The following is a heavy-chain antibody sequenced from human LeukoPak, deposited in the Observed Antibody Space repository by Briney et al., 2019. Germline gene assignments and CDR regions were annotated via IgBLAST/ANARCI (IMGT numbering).Heavy chain of an antibody. Sequence: PSGGSLRLSCAASGFTFKNYGLHWVRQAPGKGLEWVAGTSYDGTNKYYADSVKGRFTISRDNSKNTLHLQIDSLRPEDTAVYYCTREAGYGSSWPLDYWGQGNLVTVSS. CDR1: GFTFKNYG. V-gene: IGHV3-30-3*01. CDR2: TSYDGTNK. CDR3: TREAGYGSSWPLDY. D-gene: IGHD6-13*01. J-gene: IGHJ4*02.